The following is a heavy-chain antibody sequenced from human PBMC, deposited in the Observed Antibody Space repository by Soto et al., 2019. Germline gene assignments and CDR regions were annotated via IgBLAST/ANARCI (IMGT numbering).Heavy chain of an antibody. Sequence: QVQLVQSGAEVKKPGASVKVSCKASGYTFTRSGISWVRQAPGQGLEWMGWISTYNGDTNYAQTFQGRVTMTTDTSTSTVNREVRSLRSEDTAVYYCAREGVAPYYYYGMDVWGQGTPVTVSS. V-gene: IGHV1-18*01. CDR2: ISTYNGDT. J-gene: IGHJ6*02. D-gene: IGHD5-12*01. CDR3: AREGVAPYYYYGMDV. CDR1: GYTFTRSG.